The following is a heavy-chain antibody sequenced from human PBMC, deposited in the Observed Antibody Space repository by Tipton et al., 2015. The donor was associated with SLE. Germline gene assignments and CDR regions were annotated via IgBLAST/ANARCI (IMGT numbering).Heavy chain of an antibody. V-gene: IGHV4-4*02. Sequence: TLSLTCAVSGDSISSSSWWTWVRQPPGKGLEWIGEIDHSDITSHNPSLKSRLTISVDKSNNQFSLKLTSVTAADTAVYYCARNWGPMVRGVIGYWGQGTLVTVSS. J-gene: IGHJ4*02. CDR2: IDHSDIT. CDR3: ARNWGPMVRGVIGY. D-gene: IGHD3-10*01. CDR1: GDSISSSSW.